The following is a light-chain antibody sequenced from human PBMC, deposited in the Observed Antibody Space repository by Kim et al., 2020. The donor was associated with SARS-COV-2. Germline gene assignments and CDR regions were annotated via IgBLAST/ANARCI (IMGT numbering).Light chain of an antibody. CDR1: ETISDW. J-gene: IGKJ2*01. V-gene: IGKV1-5*03. Sequence: DIQMTQSPSTLSASVGDRVSITCRASETISDWLAWYQQKPGKAPQLLLYKASRLQSGVPSRFSCRGSGTDFTLTISSLQPDDFSTLFCKKYHTFPYTFGQGKKLEI. CDR2: KAS. CDR3: KKYHTFPYT.